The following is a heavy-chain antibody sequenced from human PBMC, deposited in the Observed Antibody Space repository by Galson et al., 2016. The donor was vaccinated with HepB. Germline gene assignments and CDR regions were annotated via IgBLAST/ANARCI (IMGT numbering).Heavy chain of an antibody. V-gene: IGHV3-23*01. CDR3: VQGSTAPAV. Sequence: SLRLSCAASGFTFRNYGMTWVRQAPGKGLEVVSSISRSGDSTDYADSVKGRFTISRDSSKNTLSPQMNSLTADDTAIYYCVQGSTAPAVWGKGTTVTVSS. CDR2: ISRSGDST. CDR1: GFTFRNYG. D-gene: IGHD2-2*01. J-gene: IGHJ6*04.